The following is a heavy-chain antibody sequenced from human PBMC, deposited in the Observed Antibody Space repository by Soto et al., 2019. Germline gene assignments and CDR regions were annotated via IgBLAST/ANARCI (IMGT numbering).Heavy chain of an antibody. CDR2: ISAYNGNT. CDR3: ARDQGIVVVPAAMGLVDY. J-gene: IGHJ4*02. CDR1: GYTFTSYG. D-gene: IGHD2-2*01. V-gene: IGHV1-18*01. Sequence: GSVKVSCKASGYTFTSYGISWVRQAPGQGLEWMGWISAYNGNTNYAQKLQGRVTMTTDTSTSTAYMELRSLRSDDTAVYYCARDQGIVVVPAAMGLVDYWGQGTLVTVSS.